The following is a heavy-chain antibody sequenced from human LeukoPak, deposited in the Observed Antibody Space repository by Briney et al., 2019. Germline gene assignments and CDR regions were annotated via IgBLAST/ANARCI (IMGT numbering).Heavy chain of an antibody. CDR1: GFTFSSYW. J-gene: IGHJ3*02. CDR2: IKQDGSEK. D-gene: IGHD3-3*01. Sequence: GGSLRLSCAASGFTFSSYWMSWFRQAPGKGLEWVANIKQDGSEKYYVDSVKGRFTISRDNAKNSLYLQMNSLRAEDTAVYYCARDHRGYDFWSGSVRVAFDIWGQGTMVTVSS. V-gene: IGHV3-7*01. CDR3: ARDHRGYDFWSGSVRVAFDI.